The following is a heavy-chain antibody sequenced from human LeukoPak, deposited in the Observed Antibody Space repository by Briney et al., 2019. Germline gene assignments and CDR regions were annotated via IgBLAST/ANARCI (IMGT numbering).Heavy chain of an antibody. V-gene: IGHV3-7*01. D-gene: IGHD4-17*01. CDR3: ARDGDGRGEDFDY. J-gene: IGHJ4*02. Sequence: PGGSLRLSCAASGFSFRNYWMSWVRQAPRKGLEWVANIKEDGSKKNHLDSVRGRFTISRDNAKNFLYLQMNSLRVEDTALYYCARDGDGRGEDFDYWGQGILVTVSS. CDR2: IKEDGSKK. CDR1: GFSFRNYW.